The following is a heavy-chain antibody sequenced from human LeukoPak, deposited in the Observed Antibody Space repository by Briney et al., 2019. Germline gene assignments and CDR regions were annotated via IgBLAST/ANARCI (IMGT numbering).Heavy chain of an antibody. Sequence: GGSLRLSCAASGFTFSSYVMTWVRQAPGKGLEWVSDIIDSGNNAYYADSVKGRFTISRDNSKSTLYLQMNSLRAEDTAVYYCAKMKVGGPPLTTRTYGMDVWGQGTTVTVSS. CDR2: IIDSGNNA. CDR3: AKMKVGGPPLTTRTYGMDV. V-gene: IGHV3-23*01. D-gene: IGHD2-15*01. CDR1: GFTFSSYV. J-gene: IGHJ6*02.